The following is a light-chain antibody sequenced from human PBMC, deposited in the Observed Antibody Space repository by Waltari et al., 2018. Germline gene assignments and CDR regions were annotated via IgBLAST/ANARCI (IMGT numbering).Light chain of an antibody. CDR1: SSDVGAYNR. Sequence: QSALTQPPSVSGSPGQSVTISCTGTSSDVGAYNRVSWCQQPPGTAPKLMIYAVSDRPAGVPDRFAGSKSGNTASLTISGRLAEDEADYYCSSYAGGGTLVFGGGTKLTVL. J-gene: IGLJ2*01. V-gene: IGLV2-18*02. CDR2: AVS. CDR3: SSYAGGGTLV.